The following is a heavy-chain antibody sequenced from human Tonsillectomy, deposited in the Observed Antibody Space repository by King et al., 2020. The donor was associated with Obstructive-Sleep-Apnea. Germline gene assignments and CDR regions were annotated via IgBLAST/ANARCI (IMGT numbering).Heavy chain of an antibody. Sequence: VQLQESGPGLVKPSETLSLTCTVSGSSISRYFWSWIRQPPGQGLEWIGYINYTVSTNYNPSLKSRVTMSVETSKNQFSLKLSSVTAADTAVYYCAREVPGDTAQEFDYWGPGILVTVSS. CDR2: INYTVST. D-gene: IGHD5-18*01. J-gene: IGHJ4*02. CDR3: AREVPGDTAQEFDY. CDR1: GSSISRYF. V-gene: IGHV4-59*01.